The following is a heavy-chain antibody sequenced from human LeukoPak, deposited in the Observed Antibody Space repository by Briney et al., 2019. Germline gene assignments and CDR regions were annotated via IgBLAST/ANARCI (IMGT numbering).Heavy chain of an antibody. CDR3: ARGLREEYGSGSYYNPLWWFDP. D-gene: IGHD3-10*01. Sequence: PSETLSLTCTVSGGSISSYYWSWIRQPPGKGLEWIGSIYHSGSTYYNPSLKSRVTISVETSKNQFSLKLSSVTAADTAVYYCARGLREEYGSGSYYNPLWWFDPWGQGTLVTVSS. J-gene: IGHJ5*02. CDR2: IYHSGST. CDR1: GGSISSYY. V-gene: IGHV4-59*01.